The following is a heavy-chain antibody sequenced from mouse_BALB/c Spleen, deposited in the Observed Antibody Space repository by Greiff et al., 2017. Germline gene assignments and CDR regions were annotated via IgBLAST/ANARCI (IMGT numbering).Heavy chain of an antibody. CDR3: AREEGPYWYFDV. J-gene: IGHJ1*01. CDR1: GFTFSSYG. V-gene: IGHV5-6-3*01. D-gene: IGHD3-3*01. CDR2: INSNGGST. Sequence: EVMLVESGGGLVQPGGSLKLSCAASGFTFSSYGMSWVRQTPDKRLELVATINSNGGSTYYPDSVKGRFTISRDNAKNTLYLQMSSLKSEDTAMYYCAREEGPYWYFDVWGAGTTVTVSS.